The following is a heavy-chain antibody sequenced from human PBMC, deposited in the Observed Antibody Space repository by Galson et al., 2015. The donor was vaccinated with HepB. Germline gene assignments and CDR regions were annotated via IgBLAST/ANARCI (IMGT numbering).Heavy chain of an antibody. Sequence: QVQLQESGPGLVKPSETLSLTCTVSGGSISSYYWSWIRQPPGKGLEWIGYIYYSGSTNHNPSLKSRVTISVDTSKNQFSLKLSSVTAADTAVYYCARLTKPYYDILSGNTGVYFDYWGQGTLVTVSS. J-gene: IGHJ4*02. D-gene: IGHD3-9*01. V-gene: IGHV4-59*08. CDR3: ARLTKPYYDILSGNTGVYFDY. CDR1: GGSISSYY. CDR2: IYYSGST.